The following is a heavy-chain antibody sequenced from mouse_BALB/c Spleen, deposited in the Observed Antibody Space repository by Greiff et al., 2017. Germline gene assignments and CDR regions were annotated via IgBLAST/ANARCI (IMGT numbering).Heavy chain of an antibody. CDR1: GFTFSSYG. D-gene: IGHD3-1*01. CDR2: ISSGGSYT. CDR3: ARHRGYYAMDY. Sequence: EVKVVESGGDLVKPGGSLKLSCAASGFTFSSYGMSWVRQTPDKRLEWVATISSGGSYTYYPDSVKGRFTISRDNAKNTLYLQMSSLKSEDTAMYYCARHRGYYAMDYWGQGTSVTVSS. J-gene: IGHJ4*01. V-gene: IGHV5-6*01.